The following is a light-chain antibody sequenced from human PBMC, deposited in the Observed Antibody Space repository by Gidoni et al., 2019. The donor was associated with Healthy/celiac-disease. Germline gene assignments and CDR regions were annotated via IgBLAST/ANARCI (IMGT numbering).Light chain of an antibody. CDR2: KAS. V-gene: IGKV1-5*03. Sequence: DIQMTQSPSTLSASVGDRVTITCRASQSISSWLAWYQQKPGKAPKLLIYKASSLESGVPSRFSGSGSGTEFTLTISSLQPDDFATYYCQQYNSYSLYTFXHXTKLEIK. CDR1: QSISSW. J-gene: IGKJ2*01. CDR3: QQYNSYSLYT.